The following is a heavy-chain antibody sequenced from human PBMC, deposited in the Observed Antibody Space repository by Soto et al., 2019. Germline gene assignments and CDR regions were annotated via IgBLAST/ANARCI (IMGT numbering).Heavy chain of an antibody. CDR2: ISSGSTTI. Sequence: EVQLVESGGDLVQPGGSLRLSCAASGFTFSTYSMNWVRLAPGKGLEWISYISSGSTTIYYADSVRGRFTISRDNAKNSLYLQMNSLIAEDTAVYYCAREPYCSGGSCYSFSREYYYYMDVWGKGTTVTVSS. D-gene: IGHD2-15*01. J-gene: IGHJ6*03. CDR3: AREPYCSGGSCYSFSREYYYYMDV. CDR1: GFTFSTYS. V-gene: IGHV3-48*01.